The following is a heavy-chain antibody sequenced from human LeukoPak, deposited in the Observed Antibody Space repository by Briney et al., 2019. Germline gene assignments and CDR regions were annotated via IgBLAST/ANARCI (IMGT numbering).Heavy chain of an antibody. Sequence: SETLSLTCTVSGGSISSGSYYWSWIRQPAGKGLEWIGRIYTSGSTNYNPSLKSRVTISVDTSKNQFSLKLSSVTAADTDVYYCAREGAAVVNDWFDPWGQGTLVTVSS. CDR1: GGSISSGSYY. CDR2: IYTSGST. J-gene: IGHJ5*02. CDR3: AREGAAVVNDWFDP. V-gene: IGHV4-61*02. D-gene: IGHD4-23*01.